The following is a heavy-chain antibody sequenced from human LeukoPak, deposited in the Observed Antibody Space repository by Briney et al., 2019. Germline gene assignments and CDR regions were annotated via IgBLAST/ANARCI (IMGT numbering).Heavy chain of an antibody. CDR3: ATRASSGWGTFDY. CDR1: GYTLTELS. D-gene: IGHD6-19*01. Sequence: ASVKVSCKVSGYTLTELSMHWVRQAPGKGLEWMGGFDPEDGETIYAQKFQGRVTMTKDTSTDTAYMELSSLRSEDTAVYYCATRASSGWGTFDYWGQGTLVTVSS. J-gene: IGHJ4*02. CDR2: FDPEDGET. V-gene: IGHV1-24*01.